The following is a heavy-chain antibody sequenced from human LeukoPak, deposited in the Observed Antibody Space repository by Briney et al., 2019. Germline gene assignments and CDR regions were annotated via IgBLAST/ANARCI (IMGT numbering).Heavy chain of an antibody. CDR2: IIPILDVT. CDR3: ARGGGVDILTGFQY. Sequence: ASVKVSCKASGGAFTNYAINWVRQAPGQGLEWMGRIIPILDVTNYAQKFQGRVTITADQSTSTAYMELSSLRSEDTAVYYCARGGGVDILTGFQYWGQGTLVTVSS. D-gene: IGHD3-9*01. J-gene: IGHJ4*02. V-gene: IGHV1-69*04. CDR1: GGAFTNYA.